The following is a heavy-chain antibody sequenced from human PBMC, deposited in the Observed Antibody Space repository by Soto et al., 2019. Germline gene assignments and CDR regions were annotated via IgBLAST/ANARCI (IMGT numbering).Heavy chain of an antibody. J-gene: IGHJ6*02. V-gene: IGHV5-51*01. CDR3: PRDTSSFRSYYYAMEV. D-gene: IGHD2-2*01. Sequence: LGESLKISCKGSGYTFTDYWIGWVRQLPGKGLEWMGIIYPGDSDTRYSPSFQGHVTITVDKSTSTAYLQWNTLKASDTAMYYRPRDTSSFRSYYYAMEVSAQGTKVTVCS. CDR2: IYPGDSDT. CDR1: GYTFTDYW.